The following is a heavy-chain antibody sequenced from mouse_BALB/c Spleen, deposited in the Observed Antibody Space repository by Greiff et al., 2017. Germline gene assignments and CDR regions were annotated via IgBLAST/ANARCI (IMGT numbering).Heavy chain of an antibody. Sequence: EVKLMESGGGLVKPGGSLKLSCAASGFAFSSYDMSWVRQTPEKRLEWVAYISSGGGSTYYPDTVKGRFTISRDNAKNTLYLQMSSLKSEDTAMYYCAGSTMITTGFAYGGQGTLVTVSA. CDR2: ISSGGGST. V-gene: IGHV5-12-1*01. CDR1: GFAFSSYD. J-gene: IGHJ3*01. D-gene: IGHD2-4*01. CDR3: AGSTMITTGFAY.